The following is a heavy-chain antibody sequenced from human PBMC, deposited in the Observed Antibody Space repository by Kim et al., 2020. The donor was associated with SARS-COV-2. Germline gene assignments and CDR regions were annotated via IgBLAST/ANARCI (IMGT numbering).Heavy chain of an antibody. V-gene: IGHV4-34*01. J-gene: IGHJ6*02. CDR1: GGSFSGYY. Sequence: SETLSLTCAVYGGSFSGYYWSWIRQPPGKGLEWIGEINHSGSTNYNPSLKSRVTISVDTSKNQFSLKLSSVTAADTAVYYCARDNYYYYYGMDVWGQGTTVTVSS. CDR2: INHSGST. CDR3: ARDNYYYYYGMDV.